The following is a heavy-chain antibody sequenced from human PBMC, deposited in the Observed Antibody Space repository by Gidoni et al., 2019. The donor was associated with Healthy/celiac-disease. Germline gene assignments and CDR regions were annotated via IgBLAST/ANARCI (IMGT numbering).Heavy chain of an antibody. CDR2: ISWNSGSI. Sequence: EVQLVESGGGLVQPGRSLRLSCAASGFTFDDYAMHWVRQAPGKGLEWVSGISWNSGSIGYADSVKGRFTISRDNAKNSLYLQMNSLRAEDTALYYCAKDGDIVATIDWYFDLWGRGTLVTVSS. CDR3: AKDGDIVATIDWYFDL. CDR1: GFTFDDYA. J-gene: IGHJ2*01. V-gene: IGHV3-9*01. D-gene: IGHD5-12*01.